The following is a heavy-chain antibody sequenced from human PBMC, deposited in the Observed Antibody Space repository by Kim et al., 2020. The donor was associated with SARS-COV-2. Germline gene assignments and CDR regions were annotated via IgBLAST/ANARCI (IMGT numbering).Heavy chain of an antibody. J-gene: IGHJ4*02. Sequence: GGSLRLSCAASGFTFSSYAMHWVRQAPGKGLEWVAVISYDGSNKYYADSVKGRFTISRDNSKNTLYLQMNSLRAEDTAVYYCARDPRLGRFLEWLAVTHFDYWGQGTLVTVSS. CDR2: ISYDGSNK. D-gene: IGHD3-3*01. CDR3: ARDPRLGRFLEWLAVTHFDY. V-gene: IGHV3-30*04. CDR1: GFTFSSYA.